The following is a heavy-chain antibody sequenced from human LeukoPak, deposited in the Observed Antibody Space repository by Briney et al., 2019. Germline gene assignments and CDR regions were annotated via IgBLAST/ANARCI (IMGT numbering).Heavy chain of an antibody. D-gene: IGHD3-16*02. CDR3: ARDPSTPRLRLGELSFPLDY. J-gene: IGHJ4*02. CDR1: GGTFSSYA. CDR2: IIPIFGTA. V-gene: IGHV1-69*13. Sequence: ASVKVSCKASGGTFSSYAISWVRQAPGQGLEWMGGIIPIFGTANYAQKFQGRVTITADESTSTAYMELSSLRSEDTAVYYCARDPSTPRLRLGELSFPLDYWGQGTLVTVSS.